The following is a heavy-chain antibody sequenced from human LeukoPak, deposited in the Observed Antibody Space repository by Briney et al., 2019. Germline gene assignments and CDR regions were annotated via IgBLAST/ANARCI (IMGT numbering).Heavy chain of an antibody. J-gene: IGHJ5*02. CDR3: ARDHGYANWFDP. D-gene: IGHD5-18*01. Sequence: PSETLSLTCTVSGGSISSYYWSWIRQPPGKGLEWIGEINHSGSTNYNPSLKSRVTISVDTSKNQFSLKLSSVTAADTAVYYCARDHGYANWFDPWGQGTLVTVSS. V-gene: IGHV4-34*01. CDR2: INHSGST. CDR1: GGSISSYY.